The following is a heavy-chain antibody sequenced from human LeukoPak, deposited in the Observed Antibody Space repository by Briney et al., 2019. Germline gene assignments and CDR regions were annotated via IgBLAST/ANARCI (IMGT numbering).Heavy chain of an antibody. J-gene: IGHJ4*02. CDR1: GGSISSYY. D-gene: IGHD6-19*01. Sequence: KPSETLSLTCTVSGGSISSYYWSWIRQPPGKGLEWIGYIYYSGSTNYNPSLKSRVTISVDTSKNQFSLKLSSVTAADTAVYYCARAQWLVDYFDYWGQGTLVTVSS. V-gene: IGHV4-59*08. CDR2: IYYSGST. CDR3: ARAQWLVDYFDY.